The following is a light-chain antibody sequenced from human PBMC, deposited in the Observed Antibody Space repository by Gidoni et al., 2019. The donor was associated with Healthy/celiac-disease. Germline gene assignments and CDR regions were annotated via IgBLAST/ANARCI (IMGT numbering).Light chain of an antibody. CDR1: QSVSSY. CDR2: DAS. V-gene: IGKV3-11*01. CDR3: QQRSNWPIT. Sequence: EIVLTQSPATLSSSPGERATLSCRASQSVSSYLAWYQQKPGQAPRLLIYDASNMAPGIPARFSGSGSGTDFTLTISSLEPEDFAVYYCQQRSNWPITFGQGTRLEIK. J-gene: IGKJ5*01.